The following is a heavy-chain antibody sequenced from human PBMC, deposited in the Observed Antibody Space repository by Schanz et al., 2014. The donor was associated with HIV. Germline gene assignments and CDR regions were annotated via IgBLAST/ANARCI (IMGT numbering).Heavy chain of an antibody. CDR1: GFTFSSYA. Sequence: EVQLLESGGGLVQPGGSLRLSCAASGFTFSSYAMSWVRQAPGKGLEWVSTISGSGGSAYYADSVKGRFTISRDNSKNTLYLQMNSLRSDDTAVYYCAKDAYRSGWFYFDSWGQGTPVTVSS. CDR2: ISGSGGSA. CDR3: AKDAYRSGWFYFDS. J-gene: IGHJ4*02. V-gene: IGHV3-23*01. D-gene: IGHD6-19*01.